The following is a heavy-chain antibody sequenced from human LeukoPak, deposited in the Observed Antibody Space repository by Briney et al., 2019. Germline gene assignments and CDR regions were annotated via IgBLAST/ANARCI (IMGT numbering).Heavy chain of an antibody. V-gene: IGHV4-59*01. J-gene: IGHJ3*02. CDR1: GGSLSRYY. D-gene: IGHD5-24*01. CDR2: IYYSGST. Sequence: SETLSLTCTVSGGSLSRYYWSWLRQPPGKGLERIGYIYYSGSTNYNPSLKSRVTISVDTSKNQFSLKLGSVTAADTAVYYCARGEMATKDAFDIWGQGTMVTVSS. CDR3: ARGEMATKDAFDI.